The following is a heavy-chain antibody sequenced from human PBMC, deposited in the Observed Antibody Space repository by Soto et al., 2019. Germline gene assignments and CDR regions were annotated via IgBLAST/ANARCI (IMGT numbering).Heavy chain of an antibody. CDR3: ARDHDYRSFYYYYMDV. Sequence: GGSLRLSCAASGFTFSSYSMNWVRQAPGKGLEWVSYISSSSSTIYYADSVKGRFTISRDNAKNSLYLQMNSLRAEDTAVYYCARDHDYRSFYYYYMDVWGKGTTVTVSS. CDR1: GFTFSSYS. V-gene: IGHV3-48*01. CDR2: ISSSSSTI. J-gene: IGHJ6*03. D-gene: IGHD4-17*01.